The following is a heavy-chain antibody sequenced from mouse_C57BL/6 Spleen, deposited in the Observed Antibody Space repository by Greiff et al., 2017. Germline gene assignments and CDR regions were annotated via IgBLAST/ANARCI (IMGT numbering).Heavy chain of an antibody. CDR3: ARTHNSGRSYGDFDV. Sequence: QVQLKQSGPGLVAPSQSLSITCTVSGFSLTSYAISWVRQPPGKGLEWLGVIWPGGGTNNNSAHEYRLSNSKDNSKSQVFLKMNSLQTDDTARYYCARTHNSGRSYGDFDVWGTGTKVTGSS. CDR2: IWPGGGT. V-gene: IGHV2-9-1*01. J-gene: IGHJ1*03. CDR1: GFSLTSYA. D-gene: IGHD1-1*01.